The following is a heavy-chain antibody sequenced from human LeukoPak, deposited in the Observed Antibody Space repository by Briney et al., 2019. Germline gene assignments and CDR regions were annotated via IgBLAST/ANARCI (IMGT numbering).Heavy chain of an antibody. CDR1: GFTVSSNY. D-gene: IGHD4-17*01. CDR3: ASSRYGDYLDY. V-gene: IGHV3-53*01. Sequence: GGSLRLSCAASGFTVSSNYMSWVRQAPGKGLEWVSVIYSGGSTYYADSVKGRFTISRDNSKNTLYLQMNSLRAEDTAVYYCASSRYGDYLDYWGQGTLVTASS. CDR2: IYSGGST. J-gene: IGHJ4*02.